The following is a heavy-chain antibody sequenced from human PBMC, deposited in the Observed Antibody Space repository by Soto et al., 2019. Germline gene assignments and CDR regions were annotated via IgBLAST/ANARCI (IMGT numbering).Heavy chain of an antibody. D-gene: IGHD6-19*01. CDR3: ASFPSGWYVDY. J-gene: IGHJ4*02. V-gene: IGHV3-30-3*01. Sequence: GGYLRLSCTASGLTSSPFAMHWVRQAPGKGLEWVAVISYDGSNKYYADSVKGRFTISRDNSKNTLYLQMNSLRAEDTAVYYCASFPSGWYVDYWGQGT. CDR1: GLTSSPFA. CDR2: ISYDGSNK.